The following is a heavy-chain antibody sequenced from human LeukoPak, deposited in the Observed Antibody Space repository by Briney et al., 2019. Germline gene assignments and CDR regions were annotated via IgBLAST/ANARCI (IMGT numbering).Heavy chain of an antibody. CDR2: ISGDGGTT. D-gene: IGHD4-11*01. CDR3: ARDPTFFDY. V-gene: IGHV3-43*02. CDR1: GFTFDNYA. Sequence: GGSLRLSCAASGFTFDNYAMHWVGQAPGKGLEWVSLISGDGGTTYYADSVKGRFTISRDNAKNSLYLQMNSLRAEDTAVYYCARDPTFFDYWGQGTLVTVSS. J-gene: IGHJ4*02.